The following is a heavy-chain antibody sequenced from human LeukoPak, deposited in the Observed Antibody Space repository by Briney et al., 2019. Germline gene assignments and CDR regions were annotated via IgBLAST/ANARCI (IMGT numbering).Heavy chain of an antibody. Sequence: SETLSLTCAVYGGSFSGYYWSWIRQPPGKGLEWIGEINHSGSTNYNPSLKSRVTISVDTSKNQFSLKLSSVTAADTAVYYCARHNRKGYCSSTSCHQRGGFDYWGQGTLVTVSS. D-gene: IGHD2-2*01. CDR3: ARHNRKGYCSSTSCHQRGGFDY. V-gene: IGHV4-34*01. J-gene: IGHJ4*02. CDR1: GGSFSGYY. CDR2: INHSGST.